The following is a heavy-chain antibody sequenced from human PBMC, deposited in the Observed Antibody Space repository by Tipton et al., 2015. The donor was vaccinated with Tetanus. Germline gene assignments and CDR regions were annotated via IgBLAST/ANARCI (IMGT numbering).Heavy chain of an antibody. V-gene: IGHV4-34*01. Sequence: TLSLTCTIYGGTFSGYYCSWIRQPPGRGLEWIGEIHPSGSTNYNPSLTSRVTILLDTSKNQFSLKLSSVTAADTALYYCARDNQTPLYGDYLSYEYFYFMDVWGKGTTVTVSS. J-gene: IGHJ6*03. D-gene: IGHD4-17*01. CDR1: GGTFSGYY. CDR3: ARDNQTPLYGDYLSYEYFYFMDV. CDR2: IHPSGST.